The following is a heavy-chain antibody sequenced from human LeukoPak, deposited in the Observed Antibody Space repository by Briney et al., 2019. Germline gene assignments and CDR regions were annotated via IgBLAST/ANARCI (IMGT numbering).Heavy chain of an antibody. V-gene: IGHV3-66*03. CDR2: IYSDNT. D-gene: IGHD3-22*01. CDR3: AKVGSYHDFDY. Sequence: GGSLRPSCTVSGFTVSSNSMSWVRQAPGKGLEWVSFIYSDNTHYSDSVKGRFTISRDNSKNTLYLQMNSLREEDTAVYYCAKVGSYHDFDYWGQGTLVTVSS. CDR1: GFTVSSNS. J-gene: IGHJ4*02.